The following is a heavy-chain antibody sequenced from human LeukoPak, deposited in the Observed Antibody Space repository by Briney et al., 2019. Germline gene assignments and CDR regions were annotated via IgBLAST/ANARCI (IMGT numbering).Heavy chain of an antibody. J-gene: IGHJ6*03. CDR3: ARDHRYDHSSGWYSYYYYMDV. CDR2: INPNSGAT. CDR1: GYTFTGYY. V-gene: IGHV1-2*02. Sequence: ASVKVSCKASGYTFTGYYMHWVRQAPGQGLEWMGWINPNSGATNYAQKFQGRVTMARDTSISTAYMELSRLRSDDTAVYYCARDHRYDHSSGWYSYYYYMDVWGKGTTVTVSS. D-gene: IGHD6-19*01.